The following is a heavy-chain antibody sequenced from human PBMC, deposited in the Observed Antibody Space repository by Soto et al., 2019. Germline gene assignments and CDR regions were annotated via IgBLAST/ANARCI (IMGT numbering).Heavy chain of an antibody. Sequence: GSLRLSCAASGFTVSSNYMSWVRQAPGKGLEWVSVIYSGGSTYYADSVKGRFTISRDNSKNTLYLQMNSLRAEDTAVYYCARVSVVYDAFDIWGQGTMVTVSS. CDR2: IYSGGST. CDR3: ARVSVVYDAFDI. D-gene: IGHD3-22*01. V-gene: IGHV3-53*01. J-gene: IGHJ3*02. CDR1: GFTVSSNY.